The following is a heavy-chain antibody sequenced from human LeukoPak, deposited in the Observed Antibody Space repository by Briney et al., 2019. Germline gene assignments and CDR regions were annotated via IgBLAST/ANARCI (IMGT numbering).Heavy chain of an antibody. Sequence: GGSLRHSCAASGFTFDDYAMHWVRQAPGKGLEWVSGISWNSGSIGYADSVKGRFTISRDNSKNTLYLQMNSLRAEDTAVYYCAKNFQKGFLDRYYYYYMDVWGKGTTVTVSS. CDR2: ISWNSGSI. J-gene: IGHJ6*03. V-gene: IGHV3-9*01. D-gene: IGHD3/OR15-3a*01. CDR1: GFTFDDYA. CDR3: AKNFQKGFLDRYYYYYMDV.